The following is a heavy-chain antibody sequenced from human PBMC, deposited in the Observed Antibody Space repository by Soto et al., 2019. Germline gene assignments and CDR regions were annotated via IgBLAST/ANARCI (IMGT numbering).Heavy chain of an antibody. CDR1: GGSTSSYY. CDR2: IYYSGST. D-gene: IGHD2-21*02. J-gene: IGHJ6*02. V-gene: IGHV4-59*01. Sequence: SETLSLTCTVSGGSTSSYYWSWIRQPPGKGLEWIGYIYYSGSTNYNPSLKSRVTISVDTSKNQFSLKLSSVTAADTAVYYCARGYCGGDCYLKTYSYYGMDVWGQGTTVTVSS. CDR3: ARGYCGGDCYLKTYSYYGMDV.